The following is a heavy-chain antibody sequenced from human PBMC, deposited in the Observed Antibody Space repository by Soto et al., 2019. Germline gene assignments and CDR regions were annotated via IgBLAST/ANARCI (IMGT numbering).Heavy chain of an antibody. CDR1: GFTFSSYG. D-gene: IGHD3-16*01. CDR3: AKEAKVNYIWGSSTDY. CDR2: ICYDGSNK. V-gene: IGHV3-33*06. J-gene: IGHJ4*02. Sequence: GALRLSCAASGFTFSSYGMHWVRQAPGKGLEWVAVICYDGSNKYYADSVKGRFTISRDNSKNTLYLQMNSLRAEDTAVYYCAKEAKVNYIWGSSTDYWGQGTLVTVSS.